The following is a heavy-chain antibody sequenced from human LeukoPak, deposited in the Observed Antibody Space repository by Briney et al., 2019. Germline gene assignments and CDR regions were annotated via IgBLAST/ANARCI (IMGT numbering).Heavy chain of an antibody. CDR1: GGSISSGSYY. Sequence: SETLSLTCTVSGGSISSGSYYWSWIRQPAGRGLEWIGRIYTSGSTNYNPSLKSRVTIPVDTPKNQFSLKLSSVTAAAPAVYYCARDYSSSFEGGWFDPWGQGTLVTVSS. V-gene: IGHV4-61*02. CDR2: IYTSGST. J-gene: IGHJ5*02. CDR3: ARDYSSSFEGGWFDP. D-gene: IGHD6-6*01.